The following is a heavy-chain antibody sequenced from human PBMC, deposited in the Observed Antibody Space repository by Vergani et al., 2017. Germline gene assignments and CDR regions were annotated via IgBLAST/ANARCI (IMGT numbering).Heavy chain of an antibody. V-gene: IGHV4-59*01. CDR2: IYYSGCT. J-gene: IGHJ4*02. Sequence: QVQLQESGPGLVKPSETLSLTCTVSGGSISSYYWSWIRQPPGKGLEWIGYIYYSGCTNYNPSLKSRVTISVDTSKNQFSLKLSSGTAADTAVYYCASQWGTMAFDYWGQGTLVTVSS. CDR3: ASQWGTMAFDY. D-gene: IGHD3-10*01. CDR1: GGSISSYY.